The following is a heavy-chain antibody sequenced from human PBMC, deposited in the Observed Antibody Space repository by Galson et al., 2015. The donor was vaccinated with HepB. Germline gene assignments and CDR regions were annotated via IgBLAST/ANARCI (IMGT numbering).Heavy chain of an antibody. CDR2: ISGSGGST. Sequence: SLRLSCAASGFTFSSYAMSWVRQAPGKGLEWVSAISGSGGSTYYADSVKGRFTISRDNSKNTLYLQMNSLRAEDTAVYYCAKDGGSGWYIDYWGQGTLVTVSS. J-gene: IGHJ4*02. D-gene: IGHD6-19*01. CDR3: AKDGGSGWYIDY. V-gene: IGHV3-23*01. CDR1: GFTFSSYA.